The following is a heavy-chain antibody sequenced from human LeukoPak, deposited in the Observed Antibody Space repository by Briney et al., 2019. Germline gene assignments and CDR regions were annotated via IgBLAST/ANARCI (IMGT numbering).Heavy chain of an antibody. V-gene: IGHV3-7*01. CDR2: INRDGSEK. Sequence: GGSLRLSCAASGLTFNTYWMTWVRQAPGKGLEWVANINRDGSEKNYVGSVRGRFTISRDNTKNSLYLQMNSLRAEDTAVYYCARDLSPVVRASPMGYWGQGTPVTVSS. CDR1: GLTFNTYW. CDR3: ARDLSPVVRASPMGY. J-gene: IGHJ4*02. D-gene: IGHD3-10*01.